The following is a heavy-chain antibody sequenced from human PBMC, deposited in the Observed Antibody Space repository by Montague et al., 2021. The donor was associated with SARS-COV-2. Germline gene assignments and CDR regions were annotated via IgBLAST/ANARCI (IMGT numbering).Heavy chain of an antibody. CDR1: GGSLSSDY. CDR3: ARERQYIWFDA. CDR2: IYYRGST. D-gene: IGHD6-6*01. J-gene: IGHJ5*02. V-gene: IGHV4-59*01. Sequence: SETLSLTCTVSGGSLSSDYWSWIRQPPGKGLEWIGYIYYRGSTNCNPSLKSRVTLSVDTSKNQFSLKVYSVTAADTAVYYWARERQYIWFDAWGQGTLVTVSS.